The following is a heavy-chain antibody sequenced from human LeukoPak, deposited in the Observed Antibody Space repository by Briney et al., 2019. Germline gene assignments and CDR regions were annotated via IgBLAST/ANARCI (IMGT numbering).Heavy chain of an antibody. J-gene: IGHJ4*02. V-gene: IGHV1-2*02. Sequence: ASVKVSCKASGYTFTGYYMHWVRQAPGQGLEWMGCGNPNSGGTNYAQKFQGRVTMTRDTSISTAYMALSRLRSDDPAVYYCARDHDILTGYYVFDYWGQGTLVTVSS. CDR1: GYTFTGYY. CDR2: GNPNSGGT. CDR3: ARDHDILTGYYVFDY. D-gene: IGHD3-9*01.